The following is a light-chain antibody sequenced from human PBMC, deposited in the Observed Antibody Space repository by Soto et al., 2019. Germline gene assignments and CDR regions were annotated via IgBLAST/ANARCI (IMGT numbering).Light chain of an antibody. CDR2: DAS. CDR1: QGIRND. V-gene: IGKV1-17*01. CDR3: QQYNSYSPLT. J-gene: IGKJ1*01. Sequence: DIQMTQSPSSLCASVGDRVTITCRASQGIRNDLGWYQQKPGKAPKRLIYDASILQGGVPSRFSGSGSGTEFTLTISSLQPDDFATYYCQQYNSYSPLTFGQGTKVDIK.